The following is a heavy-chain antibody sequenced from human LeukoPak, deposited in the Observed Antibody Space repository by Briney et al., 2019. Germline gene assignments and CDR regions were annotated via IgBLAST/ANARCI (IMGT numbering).Heavy chain of an antibody. V-gene: IGHV4-4*07. J-gene: IGHJ4*02. CDR3: ARVRPDILTGADTFDY. Sequence: RASETLSLTCTVSGGSISSYYWSWIRQPAGEGLEWIGRIYTSGSTNYNPSLKSRVTMSVDTSKNQFSLKLSSVTAADTAVYYCARVRPDILTGADTFDYWGQGTLVTVSS. CDR1: GGSISSYY. D-gene: IGHD3-9*01. CDR2: IYTSGST.